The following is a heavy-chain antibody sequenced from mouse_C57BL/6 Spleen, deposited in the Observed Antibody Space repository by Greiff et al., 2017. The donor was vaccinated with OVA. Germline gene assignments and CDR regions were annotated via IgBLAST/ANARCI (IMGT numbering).Heavy chain of an antibody. CDR3: ADLGGAMDY. D-gene: IGHD3-1*01. CDR2: ISSGGSYT. CDR1: GFTFSSYG. V-gene: IGHV5-6*02. J-gene: IGHJ4*01. Sequence: EVMLVESGGDLVKPGGSLKLSCAASGFTFSSYGMSWVRQTPDKRLEWVATISSGGSYTYYPDSVKGRFTISRDNAKNTLYLQMSSLKSEDTAMYYCADLGGAMDYWGQGTSVTVSS.